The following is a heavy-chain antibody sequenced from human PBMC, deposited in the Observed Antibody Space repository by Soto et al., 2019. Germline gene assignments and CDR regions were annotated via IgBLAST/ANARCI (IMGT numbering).Heavy chain of an antibody. V-gene: IGHV3-7*01. J-gene: IGHJ6*03. D-gene: IGHD2-15*01. CDR1: GFTFSSYW. Sequence: EVQLVESGGGLVQPGGSLRLSCAASGFTFSSYWMSWVRQAPGKGLEWVANIKQDGSEKYYVDSVKGRFTSSRDNAKNSLYLQMNSLRAEDTAVYYCAKEGWYYYMDVWGKGTTVTVSS. CDR3: AKEGWYYYMDV. CDR2: IKQDGSEK.